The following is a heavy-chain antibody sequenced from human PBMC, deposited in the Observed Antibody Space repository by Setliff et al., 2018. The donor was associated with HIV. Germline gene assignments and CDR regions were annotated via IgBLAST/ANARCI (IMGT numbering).Heavy chain of an antibody. CDR3: ARHVLDYNFWSGYSTQNCFDY. V-gene: IGHV4-61*09. CDR1: GGSISSGSYY. CDR2: IYTSDTP. Sequence: PSETLSLTCTVSGGSISSGSYYWSWIRQPAGKGLEWIGHIYTSDTPNYSPSLKSRITISLDTSKRQFSLTMTSVTAADTAVYYCARHVLDYNFWSGYSTQNCFDYWGQGTLVTSPQ. D-gene: IGHD3-3*01. J-gene: IGHJ4*02.